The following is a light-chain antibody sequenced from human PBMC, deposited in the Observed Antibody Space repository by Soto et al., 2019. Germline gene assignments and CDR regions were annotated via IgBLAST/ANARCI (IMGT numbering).Light chain of an antibody. Sequence: SSALTQPASLSGAPGQTGRLTCGGNNIGSKNVHWYQQKPGQAPVPVVDDDSDRPSGIPDRISGSKSGNTASLTISGLQAEDEAEYYCSSYTNINTRACVFGTGTKVTVL. J-gene: IGLJ1*01. CDR2: DDS. CDR3: SSYTNINTRACV. CDR1: NIGSKN. V-gene: IGLV3-21*02.